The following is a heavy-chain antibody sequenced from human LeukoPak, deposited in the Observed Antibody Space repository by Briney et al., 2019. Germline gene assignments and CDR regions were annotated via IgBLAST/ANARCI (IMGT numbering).Heavy chain of an antibody. V-gene: IGHV3-23*01. D-gene: IGHD3-3*01. CDR3: ARDEADFWSGHNY. CDR2: ISDSGGST. Sequence: GGSLRLSCTASGFTFSSYAMSWVRQAPGKGLEWVADISDSGGSTYYADSVKGRFTISRDNSKNTLYLQTNSLRAEDTAVYYCARDEADFWSGHNYWGQGTLVTVS. CDR1: GFTFSSYA. J-gene: IGHJ4*02.